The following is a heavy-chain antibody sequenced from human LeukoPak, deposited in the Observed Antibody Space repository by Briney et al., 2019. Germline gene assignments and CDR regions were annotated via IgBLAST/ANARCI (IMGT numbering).Heavy chain of an antibody. V-gene: IGHV5-51*01. CDR2: IHPGDSDT. CDR3: ARLHYPQWLVLHFHA. CDR1: QYTFTSTW. J-gene: IGHJ4*02. Sequence: GESLKISCKDSQYTFTSTWIAWVRQMPGKGLEWMGIIHPGDSDTRYSPSFEGHVTISADKSTGTAYLQWSSLKASDTAMYFSARLHYPQWLVLHFHAWGQRSLVTVSS. D-gene: IGHD6-19*01.